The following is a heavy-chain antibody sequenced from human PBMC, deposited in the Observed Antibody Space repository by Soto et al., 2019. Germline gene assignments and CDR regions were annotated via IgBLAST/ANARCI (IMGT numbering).Heavy chain of an antibody. CDR1: GGSISSYY. J-gene: IGHJ4*02. Sequence: LTCTVSGGSISSYYWSWIRQPPGKGLEWIGYIYDSGSTNYNPSLKSRVTISVDTSKNQFSLKLSSVTAADTAVYYCARVAGSGYYPYDYWGQGTLVTVSS. CDR3: ARVAGSGYYPYDY. D-gene: IGHD3-3*01. CDR2: IYDSGST. V-gene: IGHV4-59*01.